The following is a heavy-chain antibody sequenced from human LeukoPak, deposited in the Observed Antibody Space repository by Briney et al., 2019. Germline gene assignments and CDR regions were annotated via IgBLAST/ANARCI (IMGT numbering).Heavy chain of an antibody. Sequence: PGGSLRLSCAASGFTFSSYGMHWVRQAPGKGLEWVAVISYDGSNKYYADSVKGRFTISRDNSKNTLYLQMNSLRAEDTAVYYCAREGLAVAGKPDYWGQGTLVTVSS. CDR1: GFTFSSYG. CDR2: ISYDGSNK. CDR3: AREGLAVAGKPDY. J-gene: IGHJ4*02. V-gene: IGHV3-30*03. D-gene: IGHD6-19*01.